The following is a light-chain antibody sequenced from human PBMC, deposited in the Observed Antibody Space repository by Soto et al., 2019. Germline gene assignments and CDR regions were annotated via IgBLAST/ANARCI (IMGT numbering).Light chain of an antibody. CDR2: RNN. J-gene: IGLJ2*01. Sequence: QSVLTQPPSASGTPGQRVTISCSGSSSNIGSNYVYWYQQLAGTAPKLLIYRNNQRPSGVPDRFSGSKSGTSASLTFSGPRSEDEADYYCAAWDDRVSGVVFGGGTKLTVL. CDR1: SSNIGSNY. V-gene: IGLV1-47*01. CDR3: AAWDDRVSGVV.